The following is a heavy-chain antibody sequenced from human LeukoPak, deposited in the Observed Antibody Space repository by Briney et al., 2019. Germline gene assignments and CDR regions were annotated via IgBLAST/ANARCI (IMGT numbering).Heavy chain of an antibody. V-gene: IGHV1-2*02. D-gene: IGHD3-22*01. J-gene: IGHJ1*01. Sequence: GASVKVSCKASGYTFTGYYMHWVRQAPGQGLEWMGWINPNSGGTNYAQKFQGRVTMTRDTSISTAYMELSRLRSDDTAVYYCARYRNYYDSSGYYHVEYFQHWGQGTLVTVSS. CDR3: ARYRNYYDSSGYYHVEYFQH. CDR1: GYTFTGYY. CDR2: INPNSGGT.